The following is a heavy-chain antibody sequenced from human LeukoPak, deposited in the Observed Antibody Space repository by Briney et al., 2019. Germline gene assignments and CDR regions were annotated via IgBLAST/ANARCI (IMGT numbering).Heavy chain of an antibody. CDR1: GGTFSSYA. D-gene: IGHD6-13*01. CDR3: AKGSPGIAAAGSKGNDY. J-gene: IGHJ4*02. CDR2: IIPIFGTA. V-gene: IGHV1-69*06. Sequence: GASVKVSCKASGGTFSSYAISWVRQAPGQGLEWMGGIIPIFGTANYAQKFQGRVTITADKSTSTAYMELSSLRSEDTAVYYCAKGSPGIAAAGSKGNDYWGQGTLVTVSS.